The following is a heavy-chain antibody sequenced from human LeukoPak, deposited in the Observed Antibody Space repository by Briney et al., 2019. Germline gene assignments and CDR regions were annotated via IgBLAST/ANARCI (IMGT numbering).Heavy chain of an antibody. Sequence: SVKVSCKASGGTFSSYAISWVRQAPGQGLEWMGGIIPIFGTANYAQKLQGRVTMTTDTSTSTAYMELRSLRSDDTAVYYCARVELLVPQEFDFWGQGTLVTVSS. CDR1: GGTFSSYA. CDR3: ARVELLVPQEFDF. CDR2: IIPIFGTA. V-gene: IGHV1-69*05. J-gene: IGHJ4*02. D-gene: IGHD1-26*01.